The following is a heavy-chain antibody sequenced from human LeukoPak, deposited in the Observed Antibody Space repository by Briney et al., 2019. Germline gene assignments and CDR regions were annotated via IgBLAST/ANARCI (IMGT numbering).Heavy chain of an antibody. CDR2: INHSGST. V-gene: IGHV4-34*01. D-gene: IGHD2-8*01. Sequence: SETLSLTCAVYGGSFSGYYWSWIRQPPGKGLEWIGEINHSGSTNYNPSLKSRVTISVDTSKNQFSLKLSSVTAADTAVYYCANLGYCTNGVCYYYYGMDVWGQGTTVTVSS. J-gene: IGHJ6*02. CDR1: GGSFSGYY. CDR3: ANLGYCTNGVCYYYYGMDV.